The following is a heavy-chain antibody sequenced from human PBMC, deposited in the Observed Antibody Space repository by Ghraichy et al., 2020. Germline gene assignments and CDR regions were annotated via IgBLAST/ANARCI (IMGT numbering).Heavy chain of an antibody. CDR3: ARGVGWSGYYISVYNWFDP. V-gene: IGHV4-34*01. D-gene: IGHD3-3*01. CDR1: GGSFSGYY. J-gene: IGHJ5*02. CDR2: INHSGST. Sequence: SETLSLTCAVYGGSFSGYYWSWIRQPPGKGLEWIGEINHSGSTNYNPSLKSRVTISVDTSKNQFSLKLSSVTAADTAVYYCARGVGWSGYYISVYNWFDPWGQGTLVTVSS.